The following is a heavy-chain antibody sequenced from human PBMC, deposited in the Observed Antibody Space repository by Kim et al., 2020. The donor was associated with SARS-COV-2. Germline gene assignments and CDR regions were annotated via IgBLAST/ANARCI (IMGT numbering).Heavy chain of an antibody. Sequence: GGSLRLSCAASGFTFGDYYMSWIRQAPGKGLEWVSYITSTSYTNYADSVKGRFTISRDNAKNSLYLQMNSLRAEDTAVYFCARDQVYPPMAYSDYWGQGTLVTVSS. CDR2: ITSTSYT. CDR3: ARDQVYPPMAYSDY. CDR1: GFTFGDYY. D-gene: IGHD5-18*01. J-gene: IGHJ4*02. V-gene: IGHV3-11*05.